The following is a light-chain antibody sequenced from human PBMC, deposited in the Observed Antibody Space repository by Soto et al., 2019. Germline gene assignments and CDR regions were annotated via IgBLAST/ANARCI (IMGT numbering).Light chain of an antibody. Sequence: QSALTQPASVSGSPGQSITISCTGTSYDVGGYNFVSWYQQHPGKAPKLMIYEVSHRPSGVSNRLSGSKSGNTASLTISGLQAEDEGYFFCRSYTSSSTLVVVGGGTKVTVL. CDR1: SYDVGGYNF. CDR3: RSYTSSSTLVV. CDR2: EVS. V-gene: IGLV2-14*01. J-gene: IGLJ2*01.